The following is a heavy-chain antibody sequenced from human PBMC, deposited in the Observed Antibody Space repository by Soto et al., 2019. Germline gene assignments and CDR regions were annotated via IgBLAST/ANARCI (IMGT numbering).Heavy chain of an antibody. CDR3: ARVLLVGATGAFDI. V-gene: IGHV1-2*04. CDR2: INPNSGGT. Sequence: ASVKVSCKASGYIFVNYGIAWVRQAPGQGLEWMGWINPNSGGTNYAQKFQGWVTMTRDTSISTAYMELSRLRSDDTAVYYCARVLLVGATGAFDIWGQGTMVTVSS. J-gene: IGHJ3*02. CDR1: GYIFVNYG. D-gene: IGHD1-26*01.